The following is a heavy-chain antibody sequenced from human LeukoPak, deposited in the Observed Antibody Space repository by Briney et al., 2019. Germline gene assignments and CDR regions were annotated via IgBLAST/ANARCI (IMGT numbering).Heavy chain of an antibody. CDR1: GFTFSSYA. D-gene: IGHD6-13*01. V-gene: IGHV3-23*01. Sequence: PGGSLGLSCAASGFTFSSYAMSWVRQAPGKGLEWVSAISGSGGSTYYADSVKGRFTISRDNSKNTLYLQMNSLRAEDTAVYYCAKARREQQLPFSFDIWGQGTMVTVSS. CDR3: AKARREQQLPFSFDI. J-gene: IGHJ3*02. CDR2: ISGSGGST.